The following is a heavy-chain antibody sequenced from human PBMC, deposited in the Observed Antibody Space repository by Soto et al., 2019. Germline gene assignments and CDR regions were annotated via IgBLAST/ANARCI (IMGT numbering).Heavy chain of an antibody. V-gene: IGHV3-7*01. CDR1: GFTLSNFW. Sequence: EVQLVESGGGLAQPGGSLRLSCAASGFTLSNFWVNWVRQPPGKGLEWVANIKQGGIERNYVDSAKGRLTISRDDTKNSLFLQTTHLTVEDAAIYYCLVTTSAVDIWGRGTTVTVSS. CDR3: LVTTSAVDI. CDR2: IKQGGIER. J-gene: IGHJ3*02. D-gene: IGHD4-17*01.